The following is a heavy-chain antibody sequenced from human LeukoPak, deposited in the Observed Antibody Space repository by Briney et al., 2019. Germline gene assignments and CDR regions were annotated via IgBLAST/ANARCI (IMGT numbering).Heavy chain of an antibody. CDR1: GGSISSGGYS. CDR2: ISYSGNT. V-gene: IGHV4-30-2*01. Sequence: SQTLSLTCAVSGGSISSGGYSWSWIRQPPGKGLEWIGYISYSGNTNYNPSLKSRVTISLDTSKNRFSLKLTSVTAADTAVYYCARDSSYDYVWGTYDYYGMDVWGQGATVAVSS. D-gene: IGHD3-16*01. CDR3: ARDSSYDYVWGTYDYYGMDV. J-gene: IGHJ6*02.